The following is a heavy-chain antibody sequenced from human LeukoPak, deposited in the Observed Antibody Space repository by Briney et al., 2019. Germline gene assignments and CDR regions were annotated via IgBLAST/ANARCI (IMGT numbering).Heavy chain of an antibody. J-gene: IGHJ4*02. CDR1: GFTFSSYA. CDR2: ISYDGSNK. V-gene: IGHV3-30-3*01. D-gene: IGHD2-2*01. Sequence: GGSLRLSCAASGFTFSSYAMHWVRQAPGKGLEWVAVISYDGSNKYYADSVKGRFTISRDNSKNTLYLQMNSLRAEDTAVYYCARDLPEYCSSTSCYGGGFDYWGQGTLVTVSS. CDR3: ARDLPEYCSSTSCYGGGFDY.